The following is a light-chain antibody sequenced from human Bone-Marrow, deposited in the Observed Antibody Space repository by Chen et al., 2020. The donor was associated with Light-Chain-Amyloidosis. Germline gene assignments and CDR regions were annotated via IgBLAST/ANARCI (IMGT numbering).Light chain of an antibody. CDR2: KDT. Sequence: SYELTQPPSVSVSPGQTASITCSGDALPKHYAYWYQQKPGQAPVLVICKDTERPSGIPERFSGSSSGTTVTLTISGVQAEDEADYYCQSADSSDLGVFGGGTKLTDL. V-gene: IGLV3-25*03. J-gene: IGLJ3*02. CDR1: ALPKHY. CDR3: QSADSSDLGV.